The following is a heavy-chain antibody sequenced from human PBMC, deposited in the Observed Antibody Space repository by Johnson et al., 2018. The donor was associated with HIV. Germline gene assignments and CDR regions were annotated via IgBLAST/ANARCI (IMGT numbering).Heavy chain of an antibody. CDR3: AKGYGGNGGAFDI. J-gene: IGHJ3*02. CDR2: IWFDGTNK. Sequence: QMLLVESGGGVVQPGRSLRLSCTASGFTFSSYGMHWVRQAPGKGLEWVAVIWFDGTNKYYADSVTGRFTISRDNSKNTLSLQMNSLRAEDTAVYYCAKGYGGNGGAFDIWGQGTMVTVSS. V-gene: IGHV3-33*06. CDR1: GFTFSSYG. D-gene: IGHD4-23*01.